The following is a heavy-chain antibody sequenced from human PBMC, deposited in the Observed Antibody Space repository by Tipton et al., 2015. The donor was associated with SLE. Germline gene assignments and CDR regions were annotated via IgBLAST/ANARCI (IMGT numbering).Heavy chain of an antibody. Sequence: TLSLTCAVYGGSFLGYYWSWIRPPPGEGLEWIGENNPSGSTNYNPSLKSRGTISLDTSKNQFSLKLSSVTAADTSVYYCAKIMRGPSFYYYYMDVWGKGTTVTVSS. CDR3: AKIMRGPSFYYYYMDV. D-gene: IGHD3-10*01. J-gene: IGHJ6*03. CDR2: NNPSGST. V-gene: IGHV4-34*01. CDR1: GGSFLGYY.